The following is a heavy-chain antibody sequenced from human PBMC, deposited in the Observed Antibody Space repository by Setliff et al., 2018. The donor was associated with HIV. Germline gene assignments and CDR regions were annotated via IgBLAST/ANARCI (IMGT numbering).Heavy chain of an antibody. D-gene: IGHD3-3*01. CDR3: ARDVSWRVRTYIDY. J-gene: IGHJ4*02. CDR1: GFTFSSYW. Sequence: GGSLRLSCAASGFTFSSYWMGWVRQAPGKGLEWVANIKYDGSEKYYVGSVKGRFTISRDNAKNSLYLQMNSLTAEDTAVYYCARDVSWRVRTYIDYWGQGALVTVSS. CDR2: IKYDGSEK. V-gene: IGHV3-7*01.